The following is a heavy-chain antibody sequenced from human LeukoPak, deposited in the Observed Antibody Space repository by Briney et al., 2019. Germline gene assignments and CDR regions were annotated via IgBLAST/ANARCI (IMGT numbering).Heavy chain of an antibody. V-gene: IGHV1-18*01. D-gene: IGHD6-13*01. CDR1: GYTFTSYG. Sequence: GASVKVSCKASGYTFTSYGISWVRQAPGQGLEWMGWISAYNGNTNYAQKLQGRVTMTTDTSTSTAYMELRSLRSDDTAVYYCARGLKWYSSSWYWFDPWGQGTLVTVSS. CDR2: ISAYNGNT. CDR3: ARGLKWYSSSWYWFDP. J-gene: IGHJ5*02.